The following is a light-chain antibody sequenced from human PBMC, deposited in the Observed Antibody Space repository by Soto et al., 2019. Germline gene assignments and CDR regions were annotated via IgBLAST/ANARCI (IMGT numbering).Light chain of an antibody. CDR3: CSSAGTFTWV. Sequence: QSVLTQPPSASGTPGQRVTISCSGSSSNIGSNTVNWYQQLPGTAPKFLIYKNNQRPSGVPDRFSGSKSGTSASLAISGLQSEDEADYYCCSSAGTFTWVFGGGTKLTVL. CDR2: KNN. CDR1: SSNIGSNT. V-gene: IGLV1-44*01. J-gene: IGLJ3*02.